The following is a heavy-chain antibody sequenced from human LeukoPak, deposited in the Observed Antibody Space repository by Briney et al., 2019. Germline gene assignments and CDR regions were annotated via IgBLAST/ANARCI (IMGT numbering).Heavy chain of an antibody. Sequence: GGSLRLSCAASGFTFSDYYMNWIRQAPGKGLEWVSYISSSGSTIYYADSLKGRFTISRDNAKNSLYLQMNSLRAEDSAVYYCARDGPSIAADFDCWGQGTLVTVSS. CDR2: ISSSGSTI. CDR1: GFTFSDYY. V-gene: IGHV3-11*04. J-gene: IGHJ4*02. CDR3: ARDGPSIAADFDC. D-gene: IGHD6-6*01.